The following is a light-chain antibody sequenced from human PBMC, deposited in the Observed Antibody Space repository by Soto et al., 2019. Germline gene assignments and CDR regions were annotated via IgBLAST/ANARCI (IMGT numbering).Light chain of an antibody. J-gene: IGLJ3*02. CDR2: GNS. Sequence: QSVLTQPPSVSGAAGQRVTISCTGSSSNIGAAYDVQWYQQLPGTAPKLLIYGNSNRPSGVPDRFSGSKSGTSASLAITGLRAEDEADYYCQSYDSSLSGWVFGGGTKLTVL. CDR3: QSYDSSLSGWV. V-gene: IGLV1-40*01. CDR1: SSNIGAAYD.